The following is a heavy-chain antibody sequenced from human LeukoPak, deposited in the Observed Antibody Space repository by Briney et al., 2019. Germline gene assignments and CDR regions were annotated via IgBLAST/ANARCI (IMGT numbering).Heavy chain of an antibody. CDR1: GFTFSTYA. D-gene: IGHD3-10*01. V-gene: IGHV3-48*02. CDR2: ISGSYSP. J-gene: IGHJ4*02. CDR3: ARDYYYGFYY. Sequence: GGSLRLSCTASGFTFSTYAMNWVRQAPGKGLEWVSAISGSYSPYYADSVKGRFTISRDNAQNSLYLQMSSLRDEDTAMYYCARDYYYGFYYWGQGTLVTVSS.